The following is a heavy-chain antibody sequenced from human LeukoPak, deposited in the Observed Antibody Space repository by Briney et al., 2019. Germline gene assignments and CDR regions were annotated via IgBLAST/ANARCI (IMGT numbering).Heavy chain of an antibody. J-gene: IGHJ4*02. CDR2: INHSGST. CDR1: GGSFSGYY. CDR3: ARERAVAAPRELNFDY. Sequence: SETLSLTCAAYGGSFSGYYWSWIRQPPGKGLEWIGEINHSGSTNYNPSLKSRVTISVDTSKNQFSLKLSSVTAADTAVYYCARERAVAAPRELNFDYWSQGTLVTVSS. V-gene: IGHV4-34*01. D-gene: IGHD6-19*01.